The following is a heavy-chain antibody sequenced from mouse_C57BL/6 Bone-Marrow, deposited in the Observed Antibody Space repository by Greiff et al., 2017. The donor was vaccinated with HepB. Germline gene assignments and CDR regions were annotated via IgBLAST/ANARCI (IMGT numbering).Heavy chain of an antibody. D-gene: IGHD2-3*01. J-gene: IGHJ2*01. Sequence: QVHVKQPGAELVKPGASVKMSCKASGYTFTSYWITWVKQRPGQGLEWIGDIYPGSGSTNYNEKFKSKATLTVDTSSSTAYMQLSSLTSEDSAVYYCARWLLRSDYWGQGTTLTVSS. V-gene: IGHV1-55*01. CDR1: GYTFTSYW. CDR3: ARWLLRSDY. CDR2: IYPGSGST.